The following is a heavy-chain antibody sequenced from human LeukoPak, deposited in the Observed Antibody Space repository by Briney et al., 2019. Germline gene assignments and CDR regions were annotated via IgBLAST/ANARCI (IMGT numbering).Heavy chain of an antibody. J-gene: IGHJ4*02. CDR1: VFTLRSYA. D-gene: IGHD6-13*01. V-gene: IGHV3-23*01. CDR2: ISASGGNT. Sequence: GGSLRLSCAASVFTLRSYAMIWVRQTPGKGLEWVSGISASGGNTNYADSVKGRFTISRDNSKNTLYLQLNSLRAEDTAVYYCAKDGKKYGSTWDFDYWGQGTLVTVSS. CDR3: AKDGKKYGSTWDFDY.